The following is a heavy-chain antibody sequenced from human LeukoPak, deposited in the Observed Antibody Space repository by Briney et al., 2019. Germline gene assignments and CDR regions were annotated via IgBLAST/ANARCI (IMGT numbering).Heavy chain of an antibody. V-gene: IGHV1-2*02. CDR3: ARDSAAANMDIDY. CDR2: INLNNGDT. Sequence: ASVKVSCKTSGYTFTDYYIHWVRQAPGQGLEWMGWINLNNGDTNYAQNLQGRVTLTRDTSLSTAYMDLTSLTSDDTAVYYCARDSAAANMDIDYWGQGTPVTVSS. J-gene: IGHJ4*02. D-gene: IGHD2-2*01. CDR1: GYTFTDYY.